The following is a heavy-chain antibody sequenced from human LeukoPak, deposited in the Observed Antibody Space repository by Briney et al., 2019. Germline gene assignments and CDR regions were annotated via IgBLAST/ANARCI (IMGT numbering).Heavy chain of an antibody. D-gene: IGHD3-10*01. CDR3: AGGWDGSGGPLDY. V-gene: IGHV4-59*01. J-gene: IGHJ4*02. CDR2: IFYSGTT. Sequence: SETLSLTCSVSGGSISSYYGSWIRQPPGMGLEWIGYIFYSGTTNYNPSLKSRVTISVDTSKNQFSLRLTSVTAADTAVYYCAGGWDGSGGPLDYWGRGTLVTVSS. CDR1: GGSISSYY.